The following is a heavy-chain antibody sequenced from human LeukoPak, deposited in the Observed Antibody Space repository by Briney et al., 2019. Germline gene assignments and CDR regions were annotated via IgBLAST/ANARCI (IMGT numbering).Heavy chain of an antibody. V-gene: IGHV4-38-2*02. CDR3: ARSRGGFGDYGSWFDP. D-gene: IGHD4-17*01. Sequence: PSETLSLTCTVSGYSISSGYYWGWIRQPPGRGLEWIGSIYHSGSTYYNPSLKSRVTISVDTSKNQFSLKLNSVTPADTAVYYCARSRGGFGDYGSWFDPWGQGTLVTVSS. J-gene: IGHJ5*02. CDR2: IYHSGST. CDR1: GYSISSGYY.